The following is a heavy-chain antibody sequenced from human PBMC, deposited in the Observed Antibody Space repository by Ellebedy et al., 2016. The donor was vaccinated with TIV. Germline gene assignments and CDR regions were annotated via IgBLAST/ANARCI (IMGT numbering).Heavy chain of an antibody. Sequence: AASVQVSCKASGYTFTRYYIHWVRQAPAQGLEYMGIINPSGGRTSYAQKFQGRVTMTRDTSTSTFYMELSSLRSEDTAVYYCARVGDGSDYWGQGTLVTVSS. V-gene: IGHV1-46*01. J-gene: IGHJ4*02. D-gene: IGHD2-15*01. CDR1: GYTFTRYY. CDR3: ARVGDGSDY. CDR2: INPSGGRT.